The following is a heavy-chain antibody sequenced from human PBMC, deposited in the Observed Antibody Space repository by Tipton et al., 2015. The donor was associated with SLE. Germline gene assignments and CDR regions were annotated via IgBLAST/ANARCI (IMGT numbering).Heavy chain of an antibody. Sequence: TLSLTCTVSGASIKSGSYFWTWIRQPAGKGLEWIGRMFSSGDTNYNPSLKSRLTMSVDTSKNQFSLKLSSVTAADTAFYYCARRTSGYAPDYWGQGTLVTVSS. CDR2: MFSSGDT. CDR1: GASIKSGSYF. V-gene: IGHV4-61*02. D-gene: IGHD5-12*01. J-gene: IGHJ4*02. CDR3: ARRTSGYAPDY.